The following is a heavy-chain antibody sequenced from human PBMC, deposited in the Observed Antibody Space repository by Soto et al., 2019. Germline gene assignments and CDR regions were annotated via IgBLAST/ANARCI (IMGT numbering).Heavy chain of an antibody. J-gene: IGHJ4*02. CDR2: ISGSGCNT. Sequence: GGSLRLSCAASGFTFSSYAMSWVRQAPGKGLEWVSDISGSGCNTYYADSVKGRFTISRDNSKNTLYLQMNSLRAEDTAFYYCAKTRPPVNDYCDFDYWGQGTRVTVSS. CDR1: GFTFSSYA. D-gene: IGHD4-17*01. V-gene: IGHV3-23*01. CDR3: AKTRPPVNDYCDFDY.